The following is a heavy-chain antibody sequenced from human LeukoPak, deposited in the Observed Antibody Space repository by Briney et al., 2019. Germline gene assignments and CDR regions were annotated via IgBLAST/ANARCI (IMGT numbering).Heavy chain of an antibody. CDR3: ARLRNVGGNPHPFNV. CDR2: NTSTGRYI. CDR1: GFNFIDYT. Sequence: GGSLRLSCAASGFNFIDYTMNWVRQAPGKGLEWVSSNTSTGRYIFYADSLKGRFTISRDNAKKSLYLQMNSLRAEDTAVYYCARLRNVGGNPHPFNVWGQGTTVTVSS. J-gene: IGHJ3*01. D-gene: IGHD4-23*01. V-gene: IGHV3-21*01.